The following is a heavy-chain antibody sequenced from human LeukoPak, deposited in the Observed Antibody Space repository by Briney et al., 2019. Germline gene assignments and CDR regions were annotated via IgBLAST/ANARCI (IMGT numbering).Heavy chain of an antibody. V-gene: IGHV4-59*08. J-gene: IGHJ4*02. D-gene: IGHD1-26*01. CDR3: ARYNSGSYSYYFDY. CDR2: IYYNGNT. CDR1: GGSIRHYY. Sequence: SETLSLTCTVSGGSIRHYYWGWIRQPPGKGLEWIGYIYYNGNTNYNLSLKSRVTMSVDTSNNQFSLRLSSVAAADTALYYCARYNSGSYSYYFDYWGQGILVTVSS.